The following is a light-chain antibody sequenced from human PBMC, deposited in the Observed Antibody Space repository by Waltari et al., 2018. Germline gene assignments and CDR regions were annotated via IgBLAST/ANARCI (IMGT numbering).Light chain of an antibody. CDR2: WAS. CDR1: TSLLYRSNNYNY. Sequence: DIVMTQSPDFLAVSLGEMATLSCKSTTSLLYRSNNYNYLAWYKQKPGQPPKLLIYWASTRESGVPDRFSGSGSETDCTRTINNLQAAGVAVYYCQQYYSTPLTFGGGTKVEIK. CDR3: QQYYSTPLT. J-gene: IGKJ4*01. V-gene: IGKV4-1*01.